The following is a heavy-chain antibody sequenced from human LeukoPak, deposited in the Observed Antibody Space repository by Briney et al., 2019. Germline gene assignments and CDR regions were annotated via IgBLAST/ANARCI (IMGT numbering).Heavy chain of an antibody. D-gene: IGHD3-22*01. J-gene: IGHJ4*02. CDR1: GFTFSSYA. Sequence: GGSLRLSCAASGFTFSSYAMSWVRQAPGKGLEWVSAISGSGGSTYYADSVKGRFTISRDTSKNTLYLQLNSLRAEDTAVYYCAKLVGSSGYYTPFDYWGQGTLVTVSS. CDR3: AKLVGSSGYYTPFDY. V-gene: IGHV3-23*01. CDR2: ISGSGGST.